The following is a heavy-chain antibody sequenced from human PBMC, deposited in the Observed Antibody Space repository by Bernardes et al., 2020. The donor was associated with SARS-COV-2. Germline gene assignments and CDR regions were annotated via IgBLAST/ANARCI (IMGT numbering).Heavy chain of an antibody. Sequence: ASVKVSCKVSGYTLTALSMHWVRQAPGKGLEWMGGFDPEDGETIYAQKFQGRVTMTEDTSTDTAYMELSSLRSEDTAVYYCATGVAVAGSPGLYYYYYGMDVWGQGTTVTVSS. CDR3: ATGVAVAGSPGLYYYYYGMDV. CDR2: FDPEDGET. CDR1: GYTLTALS. D-gene: IGHD6-19*01. J-gene: IGHJ6*02. V-gene: IGHV1-24*01.